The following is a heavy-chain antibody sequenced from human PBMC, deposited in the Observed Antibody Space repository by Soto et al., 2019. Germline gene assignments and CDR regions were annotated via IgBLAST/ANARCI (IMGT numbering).Heavy chain of an antibody. D-gene: IGHD6-13*01. CDR2: ISYDGSNK. CDR1: GFTFSSYG. CDR3: EKDLSHSSSWLLPRRYYYYGMDV. J-gene: IGHJ6*02. Sequence: PGGSLRLSCAASGFTFSSYGLHWVRQAPGKGLEWVAVISYDGSNKYYADSVKGRFTISRDNSKNTLYLKMNSLRAEDTAVYYCEKDLSHSSSWLLPRRYYYYGMDVWSQGTTVTVSS. V-gene: IGHV3-30*18.